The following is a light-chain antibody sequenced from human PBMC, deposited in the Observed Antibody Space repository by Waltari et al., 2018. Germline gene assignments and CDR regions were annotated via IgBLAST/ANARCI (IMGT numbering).Light chain of an antibody. J-gene: IGKJ4*01. Sequence: DIQMTQSPSSLSASVGDRVTSTCRASQSIATDLSGYQQKPGKAPKFLIYAASGLQSGVPSRFSGSGSGTDFTLTISSLQPEDFATYYCQQSYSMFALTFGGGTKVEIK. CDR2: AAS. V-gene: IGKV1-39*01. CDR3: QQSYSMFALT. CDR1: QSIATD.